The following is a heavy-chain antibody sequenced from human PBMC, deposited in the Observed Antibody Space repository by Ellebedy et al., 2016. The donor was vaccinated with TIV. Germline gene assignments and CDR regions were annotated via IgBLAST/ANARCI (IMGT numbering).Heavy chain of an antibody. D-gene: IGHD6-19*01. V-gene: IGHV3-33*01. J-gene: IGHJ4*02. CDR3: ARDMPGIAVAGTFDY. CDR2: IWYDGSNK. Sequence: GESLKISCAASGFTFSSYGMHWVRQAPGKGLEWVAVIWYDGSNKYYADSVKGRFTISRDNSKNTLYLQMNSLRAEDTAVYYCARDMPGIAVAGTFDYWGQGTLVTVSS. CDR1: GFTFSSYG.